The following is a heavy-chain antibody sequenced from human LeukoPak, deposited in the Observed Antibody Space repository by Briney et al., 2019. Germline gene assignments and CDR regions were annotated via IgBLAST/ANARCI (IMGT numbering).Heavy chain of an antibody. Sequence: GGSLRLSCAASGFTFDDYAMHWVRQAPGKGLEWVSGISWNSGSIGYADSVKGRFTISRGNAKNSLYLQMNSLRAEDTALYYCAKGNDAFDIWGQGTMVTVSS. J-gene: IGHJ3*02. CDR1: GFTFDDYA. V-gene: IGHV3-9*01. CDR2: ISWNSGSI. CDR3: AKGNDAFDI.